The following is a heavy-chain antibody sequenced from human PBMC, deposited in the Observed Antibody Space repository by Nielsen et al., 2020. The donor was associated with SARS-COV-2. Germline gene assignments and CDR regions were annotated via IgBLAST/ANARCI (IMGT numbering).Heavy chain of an antibody. J-gene: IGHJ6*02. Sequence: GGSLRLSCAASGFTFSSYAMHWVRQAPGKGLEWVAVISYDGSNKYYADFVKGRFTISRDNSKNTLYLQMNSLRAEDTAVYYCARDLMITFGGVRAYYYYGMDVWGQGTTVTVSS. V-gene: IGHV3-30*04. CDR1: GFTFSSYA. CDR3: ARDLMITFGGVRAYYYYGMDV. CDR2: ISYDGSNK. D-gene: IGHD3-16*01.